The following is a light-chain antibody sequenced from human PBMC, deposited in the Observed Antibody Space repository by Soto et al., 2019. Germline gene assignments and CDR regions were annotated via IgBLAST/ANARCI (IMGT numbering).Light chain of an antibody. Sequence: EIVLTQSPATLSLSPGERATLSCRASQSVSSYLAWYQHKPGQAPRLLIYDASNRATGIPARFSVSGSGTDFTLTISSLEPEDFAVYYCQQRADWPPLTFGGGTKVENK. CDR3: QQRADWPPLT. J-gene: IGKJ4*01. CDR2: DAS. V-gene: IGKV3-11*01. CDR1: QSVSSY.